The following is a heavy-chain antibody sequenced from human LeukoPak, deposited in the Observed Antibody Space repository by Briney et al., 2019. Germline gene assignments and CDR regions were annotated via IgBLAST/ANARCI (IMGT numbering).Heavy chain of an antibody. CDR1: GFTFSSYE. V-gene: IGHV3-48*03. J-gene: IGHJ4*02. CDR3: TTELDIRPNHY. Sequence: GGSLRLSCAASGFTFSSYEMNWVRQAPGKGLEWVSYISSSGSTIYYADSVKGRFTISRDNSKNTLYMQMNSLKSEDTAVYYCTTELDIRPNHYWGQGTLVTVSS. D-gene: IGHD3-22*01. CDR2: ISSSGSTI.